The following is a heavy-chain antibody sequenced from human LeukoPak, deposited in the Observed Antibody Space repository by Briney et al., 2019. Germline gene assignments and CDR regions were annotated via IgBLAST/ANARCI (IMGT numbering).Heavy chain of an antibody. V-gene: IGHV3-21*01. CDR1: GFTFSSYS. D-gene: IGHD6-13*01. CDR2: ISSSSYI. CDR3: ARPIYGDSSSWYRAFDI. Sequence: SGGSLRLSCAASGFTFSSYSMNWVRQAPGKGLEWVSSISSSSYIYYADSVKGRFTISRDNAKNSLYLQMNSLRAEDTAVYHCARPIYGDSSSWYRAFDIWGQGTMVTVSS. J-gene: IGHJ3*02.